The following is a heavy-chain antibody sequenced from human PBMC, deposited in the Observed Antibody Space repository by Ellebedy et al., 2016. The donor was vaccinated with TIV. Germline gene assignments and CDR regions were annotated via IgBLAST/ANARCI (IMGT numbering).Heavy chain of an antibody. D-gene: IGHD3-10*01. CDR3: ARGWFGSGMGV. J-gene: IGHJ6*02. CDR2: TYYRSKWNN. Sequence: LRLSCAISGDSVSTDIGWNWIRQSPSRGLEWLGRTYYRSKWNNDYAVSLKSRITINPDTSKNLFSLQLNSVTPEDTAVYYCARGWFGSGMGVWGQGTTVTVSS. CDR1: GDSVSTDIG. V-gene: IGHV6-1*01.